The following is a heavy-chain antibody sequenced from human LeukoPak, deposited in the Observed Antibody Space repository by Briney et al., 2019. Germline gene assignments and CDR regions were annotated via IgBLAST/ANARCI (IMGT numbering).Heavy chain of an antibody. Sequence: PGGSLRLSCAASGFTFSSYSMNWVRQAPGKGLEWVSSISSSSSYIYYADSVKGRFTISRDNSKNTLYLQMNSLRAEDTAVYYCARDLERSYTAMVNDYWGQGTLVTVSS. V-gene: IGHV3-21*01. CDR3: ARDLERSYTAMVNDY. CDR2: ISSSSSYI. CDR1: GFTFSSYS. J-gene: IGHJ4*02. D-gene: IGHD5-18*01.